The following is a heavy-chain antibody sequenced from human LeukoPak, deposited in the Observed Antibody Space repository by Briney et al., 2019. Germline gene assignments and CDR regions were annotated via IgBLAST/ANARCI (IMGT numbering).Heavy chain of an antibody. V-gene: IGHV3-7*03. CDR1: GFTFSTYW. CDR2: VKRDGREK. Sequence: GGSLRLSCAASGFTFSTYWMTWVRQAPGKGLEWVANVKRDGREKYYVDSVKGRFTISRDNAKNSLYLQMNSLRAEDTAVYYCATSGSWYKQYYFDYWGQGSLVTVSS. J-gene: IGHJ4*02. D-gene: IGHD6-13*01. CDR3: ATSGSWYKQYYFDY.